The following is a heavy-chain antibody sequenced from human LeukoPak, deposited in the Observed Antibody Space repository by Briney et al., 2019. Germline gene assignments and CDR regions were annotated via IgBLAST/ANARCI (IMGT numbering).Heavy chain of an antibody. V-gene: IGHV1-69*06. CDR3: ARAPPHDYGDLDY. Sequence: ASVKVSCKASGGTFSSYAISWVRQAPGQGLEWMGGIIPIFGTANYAQKFQGRVTITADKSTSIAYMELSSLRSEDTAVYHCARAPPHDYGDLDYWGQGTLVTVSS. CDR1: GGTFSSYA. J-gene: IGHJ4*02. CDR2: IIPIFGTA. D-gene: IGHD4-17*01.